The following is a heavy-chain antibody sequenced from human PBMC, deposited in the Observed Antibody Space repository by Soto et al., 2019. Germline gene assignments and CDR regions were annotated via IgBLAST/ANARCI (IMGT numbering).Heavy chain of an antibody. CDR2: INHSGST. CDR3: ARRSTVTTFVH. Sequence: SETLSLTCAVYGGSFSGYYWSWIRQPPGKGLEWIGEINHSGSTNYNPSLKSRVTISVDTSKNQFSLKLSSVTAADTAVYYCARRSTVTTFVHWGQGTLVTVSS. V-gene: IGHV4-34*01. D-gene: IGHD4-17*01. CDR1: GGSFSGYY. J-gene: IGHJ4*02.